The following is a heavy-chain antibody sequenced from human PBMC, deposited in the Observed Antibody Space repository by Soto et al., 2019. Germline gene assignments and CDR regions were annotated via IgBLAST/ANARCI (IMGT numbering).Heavy chain of an antibody. V-gene: IGHV4-31*03. CDR3: ARPRASWQWDDY. Sequence: QVQLQESGPGLVKPSQTLSLTCSVSGGSISSGGYYWSWIRQHPEKGLEWIGYIYFSGSTHYNPSLTSRVIISVHTASNRSSLDLRAVNAADTAIYYCARPRASWQWDDYWGHGTLVTVSS. D-gene: IGHD1-26*01. J-gene: IGHJ4*01. CDR1: GGSISSGGYY. CDR2: IYFSGST.